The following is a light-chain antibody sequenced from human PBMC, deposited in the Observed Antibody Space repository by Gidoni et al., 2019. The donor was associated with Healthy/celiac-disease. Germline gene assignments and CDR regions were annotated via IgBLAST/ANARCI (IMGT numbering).Light chain of an antibody. J-gene: IGLJ1*01. CDR1: SSDGGGYNY. CDR2: DVS. Sequence: QSALTQPASVFGSPGQSITISCTGTSSDGGGYNYVSWYQQHPGKAPKLMIYDVSKRPSGVSTRFSGSKSGNTASLTISGLQAEDEADYYCSSYTSSSTFVFGTGTKVTVL. CDR3: SSYTSSSTFV. V-gene: IGLV2-14*01.